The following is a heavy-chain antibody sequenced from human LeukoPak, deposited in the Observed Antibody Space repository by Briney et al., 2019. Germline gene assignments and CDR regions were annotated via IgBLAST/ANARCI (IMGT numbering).Heavy chain of an antibody. J-gene: IGHJ4*02. CDR2: INHSGST. Sequence: SETVSLTCAVYGGSFSVYYWRWIRQPPGKGLEWIGEINHSGSTHYNPSLKSRVTISVDTSKNHFPLNLRSVTAPDPALLLCGTRSYNSPFRYWGEGTPVTASS. CDR1: GGSFSVYY. V-gene: IGHV4-34*01. D-gene: IGHD5-24*01. CDR3: GTRSYNSPFRY.